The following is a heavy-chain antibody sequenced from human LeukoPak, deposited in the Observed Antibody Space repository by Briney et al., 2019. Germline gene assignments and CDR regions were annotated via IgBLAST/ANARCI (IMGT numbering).Heavy chain of an antibody. Sequence: PGGSLRLSCSASGFTFSTNSMHWVRQAPGKGLEFVSAITSNGGSTYYADSVMGRFTISRDNSKNTLYLQMSSLRAEDTAVYYCVTVGMTSIWSYLRFDPRGQGTLVSVSS. CDR1: GFTFSTNS. CDR3: VTVGMTSIWSYLRFDP. J-gene: IGHJ5*02. CDR2: ITSNGGST. V-gene: IGHV3-64D*08. D-gene: IGHD1-26*01.